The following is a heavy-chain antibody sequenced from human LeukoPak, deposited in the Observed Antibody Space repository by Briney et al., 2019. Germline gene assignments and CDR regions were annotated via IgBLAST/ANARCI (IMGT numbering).Heavy chain of an antibody. CDR2: IKSKTDGGTT. J-gene: IGHJ3*02. CDR3: TTDHVLLWFGEFLSGAFDI. CDR1: GFTFSNAW. D-gene: IGHD3-10*01. Sequence: PGGSLRLSCAASGFTFSNAWMSWVRQAPGKGLEWVGRIKSKTDGGTTDYAAPVKGRFTISRDDSKNTLYLQMNSLKTEDTAVYYCTTDHVLLWFGEFLSGAFDIWGQGTMVTVSS. V-gene: IGHV3-15*01.